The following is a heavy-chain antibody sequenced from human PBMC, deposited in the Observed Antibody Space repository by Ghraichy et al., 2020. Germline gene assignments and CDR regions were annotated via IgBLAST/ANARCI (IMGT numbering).Heavy chain of an antibody. Sequence: ASVKVSCQASGYTFTGYYMHWVRQAPGQGLEWMGWINPNSGGTNYAQKFQGRVTMTRDTSISTAYMELSRLRSDDTAVYYCARGQPDSSSSRGMAFGYYYYYMDVWGKGTTVTVSS. CDR3: ARGQPDSSSSRGMAFGYYYYYMDV. J-gene: IGHJ6*03. CDR1: GYTFTGYY. CDR2: INPNSGGT. V-gene: IGHV1-2*02. D-gene: IGHD6-6*01.